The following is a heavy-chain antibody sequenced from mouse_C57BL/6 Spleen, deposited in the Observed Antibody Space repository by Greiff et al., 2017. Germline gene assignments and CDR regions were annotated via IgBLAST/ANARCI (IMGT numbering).Heavy chain of an antibody. V-gene: IGHV1-69*01. J-gene: IGHJ4*01. CDR2: LDPSDSYT. Sequence: QVQLQQPGAELVMPGASVKLSCKASGYTFTSYWMHWVKQRPGQGLEWIGELDPSDSYTNYNQKFKGKSTLTVDKSSSTADMQRSSLTSEDSAVYYCARRRVSMDYWGQGTSVTVSS. CDR3: ARRRVSMDY. CDR1: GYTFTSYW.